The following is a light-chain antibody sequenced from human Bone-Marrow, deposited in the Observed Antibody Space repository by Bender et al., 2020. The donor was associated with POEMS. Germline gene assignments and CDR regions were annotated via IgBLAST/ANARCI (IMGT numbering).Light chain of an antibody. V-gene: IGLV1-44*01. Sequence: QSVLTQPPSASGTPGQRVTISCSGSSSNIGSNPVNWYQQLPGTAPKLIIYEVSKRPSGVPDRFSGSKSGNTASLTVSGLQAEDEADYYCSSYAGSDNFVLFGGGTKLTVL. CDR2: EVS. CDR1: SSNIGSNP. J-gene: IGLJ2*01. CDR3: SSYAGSDNFVL.